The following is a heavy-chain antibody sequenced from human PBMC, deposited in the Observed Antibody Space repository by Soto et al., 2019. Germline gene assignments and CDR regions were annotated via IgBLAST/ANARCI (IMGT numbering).Heavy chain of an antibody. Sequence: SXKVSFKASGGTXNSYAIGLVRQAPGQGLEWMGGIIPIFGTANYAQKFQGRVTITADESTSTAYMELSSLISEDTAVYYCARDQLGRYNWNYMGAFDIWGQGTMGTVSS. D-gene: IGHD1-7*01. CDR1: GGTXNSYA. CDR3: ARDQLGRYNWNYMGAFDI. CDR2: IIPIFGTA. J-gene: IGHJ3*02. V-gene: IGHV1-69*13.